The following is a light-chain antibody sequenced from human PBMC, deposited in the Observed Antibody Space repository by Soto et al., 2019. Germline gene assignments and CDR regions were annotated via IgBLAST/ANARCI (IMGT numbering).Light chain of an antibody. V-gene: IGLV1-44*01. CDR1: SSNIGSNT. CDR2: NNS. CDR3: AAWDDSLNGYV. J-gene: IGLJ1*01. Sequence: QSVLTQPPSASGTPGQMVTISCSGSSSNIGSNTVNWYQQLPGMAPKLLIYNNSQRPSGVPDRFSGSKSGTSASLAISGLQSEDEADYYCAAWDDSLNGYVFGTGTKVTVL.